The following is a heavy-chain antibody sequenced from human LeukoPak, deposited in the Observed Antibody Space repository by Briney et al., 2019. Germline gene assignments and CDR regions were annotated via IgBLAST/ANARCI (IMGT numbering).Heavy chain of an antibody. CDR2: INPNSGGT. V-gene: IGHV1-2*02. J-gene: IGHJ4*02. D-gene: IGHD3-22*01. CDR1: GYTFTGYY. CDR3: ARDKGYYYDSSGYSINDY. Sequence: GASVKVSCKASGYTFTGYYMHWVRQAPGQGLEWMGWINPNSGGTNYAQKFQGRVTMTRDTSISTAYMELSRLRSDDTAVYYCARDKGYYYDSSGYSINDYWGQGTLVTVSS.